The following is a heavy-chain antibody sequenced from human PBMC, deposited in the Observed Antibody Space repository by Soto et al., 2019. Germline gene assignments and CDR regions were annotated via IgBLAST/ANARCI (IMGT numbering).Heavy chain of an antibody. CDR1: GACLSDNY. Sequence: SETLSLTCAVYGACLSDNYCNWLRQPPGKGLEWIGEINHSGNTNYNPSLRSRVTISIDTSKNQLSLNLRSVSAADTAVYYCARGRGEFDAWGRGTLVTVYS. CDR2: INHSGNT. J-gene: IGHJ5*02. CDR3: ARGRGEFDA. D-gene: IGHD2-21*01. V-gene: IGHV4-34*01.